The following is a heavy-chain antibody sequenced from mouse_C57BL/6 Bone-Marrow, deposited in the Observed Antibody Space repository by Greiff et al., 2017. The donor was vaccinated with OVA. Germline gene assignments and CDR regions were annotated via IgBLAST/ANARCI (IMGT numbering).Heavy chain of an antibody. CDR2: ISYDGSN. V-gene: IGHV3-6*01. Sequence: ESGPGLVKPSQSLSLTCSVTGYSITSGYYWNWIRQFPGNKLEWMGYISYDGSNNYNPSLKNRISITRDTSKYQFFLKLNSVTTEDTATYYCARNAYYSNYDYYAMDYWGQGTSVTVSS. J-gene: IGHJ4*01. D-gene: IGHD2-5*01. CDR1: GYSITSGYY. CDR3: ARNAYYSNYDYYAMDY.